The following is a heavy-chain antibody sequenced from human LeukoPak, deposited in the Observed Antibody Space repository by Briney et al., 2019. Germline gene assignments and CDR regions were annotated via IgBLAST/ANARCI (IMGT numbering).Heavy chain of an antibody. CDR1: GGSISSGNW. D-gene: IGHD6-19*01. CDR3: ARGVSPGSGWFFDI. Sequence: SETLSLTCAVSGGSISSGNWWMWVRQPPGKELEWIGEIYHSGSTNYNPSLKSRVTILVDKSKNQFSLKLNSVTAADTAVYYCARGVSPGSGWFFDIWGQGTMVTVSS. CDR2: IYHSGST. J-gene: IGHJ3*02. V-gene: IGHV4-4*02.